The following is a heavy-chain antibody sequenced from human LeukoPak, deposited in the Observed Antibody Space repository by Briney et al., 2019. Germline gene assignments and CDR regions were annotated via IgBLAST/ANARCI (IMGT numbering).Heavy chain of an antibody. V-gene: IGHV3-33*01. CDR3: ARGIVGSGSYPDF. D-gene: IGHD3-10*01. CDR2: IWHDGSHK. J-gene: IGHJ4*02. CDR1: GFAFNTYA. Sequence: GRSLRLSCAASGFAFNTYAMHWVRQAPGQGLEWVALIWHDGSHKFYSNSVRGQFTISRDNSKNTVSLQMNNLRPEDTAVYYCARGIVGSGSYPDFWGQGTLVTVSS.